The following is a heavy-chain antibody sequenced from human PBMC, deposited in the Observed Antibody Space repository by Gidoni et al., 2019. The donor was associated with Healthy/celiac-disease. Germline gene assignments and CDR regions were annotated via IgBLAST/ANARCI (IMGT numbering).Heavy chain of an antibody. J-gene: IGHJ4*02. CDR1: GGSFSGYY. CDR2: INHSGST. Sequence: QVQLQQWGAGLLKPSETLSLTCAVYGGSFSGYYWSWIRQPPGKGLEWTGEINHSGSTNYNPSLKSRVTISVDTAKDQFSLKMGSVTAADTAVYYCARARDCSSTSGYIVGPIYFDYWGQGTLVTVSA. CDR3: ARARDCSSTSGYIVGPIYFDY. D-gene: IGHD2-2*02. V-gene: IGHV4-34*01.